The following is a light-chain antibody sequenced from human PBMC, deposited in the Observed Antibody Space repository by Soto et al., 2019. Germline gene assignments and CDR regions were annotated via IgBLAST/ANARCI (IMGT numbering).Light chain of an antibody. CDR1: QSISSW. CDR3: QQYNSYPT. V-gene: IGKV1-5*03. Sequence: MQMTQSPSTLSASLGDRVTITCRASQSISSWLAWYQQKPGKAPKLLIYKASSLESGVPSRLSGSGSGTEFTLTISSLQPDDFATYYCQQYNSYPTFGQGTRLEI. CDR2: KAS. J-gene: IGKJ5*01.